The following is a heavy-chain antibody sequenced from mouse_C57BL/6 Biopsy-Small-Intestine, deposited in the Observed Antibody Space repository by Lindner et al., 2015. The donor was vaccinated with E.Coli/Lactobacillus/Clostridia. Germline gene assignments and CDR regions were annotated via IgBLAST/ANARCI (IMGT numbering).Heavy chain of an antibody. CDR3: VRYDYDYYAMDY. J-gene: IGHJ4*01. D-gene: IGHD2-4*01. V-gene: IGHV10-1*01. CDR1: GFSFNTYA. Sequence: VQLQESGGGLVQPKGSLKLSCAASGFSFNTYAMNWVRQAPGKGLEWVARIRSKSNNYATYYADSVKDRSTISRDDSESMLYLQMNNLKTEDTAMYYCVRYDYDYYAMDYWGQGTSVTVSS. CDR2: IRSKSNNYAT.